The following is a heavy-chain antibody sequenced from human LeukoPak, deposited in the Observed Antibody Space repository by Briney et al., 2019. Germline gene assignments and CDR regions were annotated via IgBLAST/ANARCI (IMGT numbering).Heavy chain of an antibody. D-gene: IGHD6-13*01. CDR3: AVWVAAAGRRGAFDI. J-gene: IGHJ3*02. CDR2: IYHSGST. Sequence: SETLSLTCTVSGGSISSGGYYWSWIRQPPGKGLEWIGYIYHSGSTYYNPSLKSRVTISVDRSKNQFSLKLSSVTAADTAVYYCAVWVAAAGRRGAFDIWGQGTMVTVSS. CDR1: GGSISSGGYY. V-gene: IGHV4-30-2*01.